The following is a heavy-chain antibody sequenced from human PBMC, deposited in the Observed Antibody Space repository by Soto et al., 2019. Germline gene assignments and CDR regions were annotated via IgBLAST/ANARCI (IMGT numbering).Heavy chain of an antibody. D-gene: IGHD3-9*01. CDR1: GFTFSNAR. CDR2: IKSKTDGGTT. Sequence: EVQLVESGGGLVKPGGSLRLSCAASGFTFSNARMSWVRQAPGKGLEWVGRIKSKTDGGTTDYAAPVKGRFTISRDDSKNTLYLQMNSLKTEDTAVYYCTTDPFTMLTGSYPNFKFDYWGQGPLVTVSS. J-gene: IGHJ4*02. CDR3: TTDPFTMLTGSYPNFKFDY. V-gene: IGHV3-15*01.